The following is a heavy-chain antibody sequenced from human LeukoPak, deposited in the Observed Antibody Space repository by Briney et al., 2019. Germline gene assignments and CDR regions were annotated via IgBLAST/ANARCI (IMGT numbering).Heavy chain of an antibody. CDR2: IYYSGST. V-gene: IGHV4-59*11. D-gene: IGHD3-10*01. CDR1: GGSISSHY. CDR3: ARGSYYYGSGRMDV. Sequence: PSETLSLTCTVSGGSISSHYWSWIRQPPGKGLEWIGYIYYSGSTNYNPSLKSRVTISVDTSKNQFSLKLSSVTAADTAVSYCARGSYYYGSGRMDVWGKGTTVTVSS. J-gene: IGHJ6*04.